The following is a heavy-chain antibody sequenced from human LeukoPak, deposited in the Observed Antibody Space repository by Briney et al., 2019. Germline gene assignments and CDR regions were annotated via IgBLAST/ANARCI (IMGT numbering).Heavy chain of an antibody. V-gene: IGHV3-23*01. Sequence: GGSLRLSCAASGFTFSSYGMSWVRQAPGKGLEWVSAINDSGGSTYYADSVKGRFTISRDNSKNTLYLQMNSLRAEDTAVYYCAKPAISSRGWYYDYWGQGTLVTVSS. CDR3: AKPAISSRGWYYDY. D-gene: IGHD6-19*01. CDR2: INDSGGST. CDR1: GFTFSSYG. J-gene: IGHJ4*02.